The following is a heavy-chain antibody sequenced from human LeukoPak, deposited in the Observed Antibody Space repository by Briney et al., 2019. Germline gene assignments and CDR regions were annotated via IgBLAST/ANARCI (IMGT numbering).Heavy chain of an antibody. CDR1: GYTFTAYY. V-gene: IGHV1-2*02. D-gene: IGHD6-19*01. CDR3: ARGLWGEWLVLHY. Sequence: ASVKVSCKASGYTFTAYYMHRVRQAPGQGLGWMGWINPNSGGTNYAQKFQGRVTMTRDTSISTAYMELSRLRSDDTAVYYCARGLWGEWLVLHYWGQGTLVTVSS. CDR2: INPNSGGT. J-gene: IGHJ4*02.